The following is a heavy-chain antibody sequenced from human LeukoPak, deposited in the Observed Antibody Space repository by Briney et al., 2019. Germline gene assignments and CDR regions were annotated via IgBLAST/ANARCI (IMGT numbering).Heavy chain of an antibody. CDR3: ARLTDRLPAAIPQGRQYYYYYGMDV. D-gene: IGHD2-2*01. V-gene: IGHV4-4*02. J-gene: IGHJ6*04. CDR2: IYHSGST. Sequence: PGGSLRLSCAASGFTFSNAWMSWVRQAPGKGLEWIGEIYHSGSTNYNPSLKSRVTISVDKSKNQFSLKLSSVTAADTAVYYCARLTDRLPAAIPQGRQYYYYYGMDVWGKGTTVTVSS. CDR1: GFTFSNAW.